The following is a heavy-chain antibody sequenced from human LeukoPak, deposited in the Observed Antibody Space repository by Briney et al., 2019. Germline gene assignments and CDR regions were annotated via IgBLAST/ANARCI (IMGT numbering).Heavy chain of an antibody. J-gene: IGHJ6*02. CDR1: GFTFSSYA. D-gene: IGHD2-2*01. Sequence: PGGSLRLSCAASGFTFSSYAMSWVRQAPGKGLEWVSTISSNGGSTYYADSVKGRFTISRDNSKNTLYVQMNSLRAEDTAVYYCAKAGYCSSTSCYPYYYNGMDVWGQGTTVTVFS. CDR2: ISSNGGST. CDR3: AKAGYCSSTSCYPYYYNGMDV. V-gene: IGHV3-23*01.